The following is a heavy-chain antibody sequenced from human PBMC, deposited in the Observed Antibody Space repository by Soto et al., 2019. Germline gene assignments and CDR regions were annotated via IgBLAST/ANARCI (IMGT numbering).Heavy chain of an antibody. CDR3: AKSAGSIVGALDY. V-gene: IGHV3-23*01. CDR2: ISGSGGST. CDR1: GFTFSDFA. D-gene: IGHD1-26*01. Sequence: DVQLLESGGGLVQPGGSLRLSCAASGFTFSDFAMNWVRQAPGKGLEWVSTISGSGGSTYYADSVKGRFTISRDNSKNTLYLQMNSLRAEDTAVYYCAKSAGSIVGALDYWGQGALVTVSS. J-gene: IGHJ4*02.